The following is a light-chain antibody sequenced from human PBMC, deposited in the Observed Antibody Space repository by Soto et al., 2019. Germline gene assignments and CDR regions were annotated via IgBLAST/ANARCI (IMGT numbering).Light chain of an antibody. CDR3: QQYDNVPLT. CDR2: DAS. J-gene: IGKJ4*01. Sequence: DVQMTQSPSSLSAAVGDRVTITCQASHDISVYLNWYQHKPGEGPKLLIYDASKLEAGVPSRFSGRESGKDFTFSISSLQPEDIATYYCQQYDNVPLTFGGGTKVEIK. V-gene: IGKV1-33*01. CDR1: HDISVY.